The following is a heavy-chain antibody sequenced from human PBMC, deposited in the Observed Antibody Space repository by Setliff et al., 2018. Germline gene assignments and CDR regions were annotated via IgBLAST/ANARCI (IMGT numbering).Heavy chain of an antibody. Sequence: VKISCKASGHTLTGYYMHWVRQAPGQGLEWMGWINPNSGDTKYAQNFQGRVTITADESTRTAYMEMSSLGSEDTAIFYCARDTRDRYDSSGHYLSLDYWGQGTLV. D-gene: IGHD3-22*01. CDR2: INPNSGDT. V-gene: IGHV1-2*02. CDR3: ARDTRDRYDSSGHYLSLDY. J-gene: IGHJ4*02. CDR1: GHTLTGYY.